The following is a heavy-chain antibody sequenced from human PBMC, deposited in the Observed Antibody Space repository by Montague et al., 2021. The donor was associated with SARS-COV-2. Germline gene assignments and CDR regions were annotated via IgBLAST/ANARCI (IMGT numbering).Heavy chain of an antibody. V-gene: IGHV6-1*01. D-gene: IGHD3-10*01. J-gene: IGHJ6*02. CDR2: TYYRSKWYN. CDR3: TSGGDGNYNVMDV. CDR1: GDSVSSNSAT. Sequence: CAISGDSVSSNSATWNWVRQSPSRGLEWLGRTYYRSKWYNDYAVSVRGRVTINPDTSKNQFSLQLNSVTPEDTAIYYCTSGGDGNYNVMDVWGQGTTVTVSS.